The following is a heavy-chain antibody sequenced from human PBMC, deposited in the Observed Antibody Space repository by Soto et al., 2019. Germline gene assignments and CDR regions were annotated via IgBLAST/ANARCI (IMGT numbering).Heavy chain of an antibody. J-gene: IGHJ5*02. D-gene: IGHD6-13*01. CDR3: ARKIRMSIAAAGYNWFDP. Sequence: SETLSLTCAVYGGSFSGYYWSWIRQPPGKGLEWIGEINHSGSTNYNTCLQRRVTISVDTSKHQFSLTLSSVTAADTAVYSCARKIRMSIAAAGYNWFDPWGQGTLVTVSS. V-gene: IGHV4-34*01. CDR1: GGSFSGYY. CDR2: INHSGST.